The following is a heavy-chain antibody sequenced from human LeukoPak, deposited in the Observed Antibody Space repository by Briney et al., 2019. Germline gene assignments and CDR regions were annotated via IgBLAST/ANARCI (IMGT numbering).Heavy chain of an antibody. CDR2: INPGDSDT. CDR3: ARRIGSGWYDY. V-gene: IGHV5-51*01. CDR1: GYSFTSYW. J-gene: IGHJ4*02. Sequence: GESLKISCKGSGYSFTSYWIGWVRQMPGNDREWLEIINPGDSDTRYSPSWQGQGTVSADKSISTANLQWSSLKPSDTAMYYCARRIGSGWYDYWGQGTLVTVSS. D-gene: IGHD6-19*01.